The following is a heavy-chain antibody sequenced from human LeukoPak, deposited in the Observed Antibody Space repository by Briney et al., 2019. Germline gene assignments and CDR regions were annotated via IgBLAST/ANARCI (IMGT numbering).Heavy chain of an antibody. CDR2: FSCNGCST. CDR1: GFTFSSYA. J-gene: IGHJ4*02. CDR3: ARETSGYSDY. D-gene: IGHD3-16*02. V-gene: IGHV3-64*01. Sequence: QPGGSLRLSCAASGFTFSSYAMHWVRHAPGKGLEYVSAFSCNGCSTYYANSVKGRFTISRDNPKNTLYLQMGSLRAEDMAVYYCARETSGYSDYWGQGTLVTVSS.